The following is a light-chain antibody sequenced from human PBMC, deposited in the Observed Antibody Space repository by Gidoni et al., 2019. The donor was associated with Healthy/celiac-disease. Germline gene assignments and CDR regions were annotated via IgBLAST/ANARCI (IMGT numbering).Light chain of an antibody. CDR2: RYS. CDR3: QSYDSSLIL. Sequence: QSVLTQPPSVSGAPGQRVTITCTGSSSNIGAGSDVHWYQQLPGTAPKLRMFRYSNRSSGVPDRFSGSKSGTAGSLVITGLQVEDEADYYCQSYDSSLILFGGGTKLTVL. V-gene: IGLV1-40*01. J-gene: IGLJ3*02. CDR1: SSNIGAGSD.